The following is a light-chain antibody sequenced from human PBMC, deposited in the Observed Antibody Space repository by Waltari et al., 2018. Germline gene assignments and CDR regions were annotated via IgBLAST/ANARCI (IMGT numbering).Light chain of an antibody. CDR3: QQSHSPPFT. J-gene: IGKJ3*01. V-gene: IGKV1-39*01. Sequence: DIQMTQSPSSLSASVGERVTITCRASQSISTFLNWYQQRPGKAPELLIYAASSLQSGVPSGFSGSGSGTDFTLTISSLQPEDFATYYCQQSHSPPFTFGPGTKVDIK. CDR1: QSISTF. CDR2: AAS.